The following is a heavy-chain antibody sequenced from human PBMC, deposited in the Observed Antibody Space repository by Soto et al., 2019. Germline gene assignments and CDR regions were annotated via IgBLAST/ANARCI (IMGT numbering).Heavy chain of an antibody. Sequence: QVQLVQSGAEVKKPGSSVKVSCKASGGTFSSYAISWVRQAPGQGLAWMGGIIPIFGTANYAQKFQGRVTITADESTSTADMELSSLRSEDTAVYYCARWGARWLQFDYWGQGTLVTVSS. V-gene: IGHV1-69*12. CDR1: GGTFSSYA. CDR2: IIPIFGTA. D-gene: IGHD5-12*01. CDR3: ARWGARWLQFDY. J-gene: IGHJ4*02.